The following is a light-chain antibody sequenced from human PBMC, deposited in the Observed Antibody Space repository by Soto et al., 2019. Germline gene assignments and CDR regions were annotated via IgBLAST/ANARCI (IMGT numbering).Light chain of an antibody. CDR3: QQYGSSPPYT. V-gene: IGKV3-20*01. Sequence: EIVLTQSPGTLSLSPGDRATLSCRASHSVSSSYLAWYQQKPGQAPRLLIYGASSRATGITDRFSGSGSGTDFTLIISRLEPEDFSVYYCQQYGSSPPYTFGPGTKVDIK. CDR1: HSVSSSY. CDR2: GAS. J-gene: IGKJ3*01.